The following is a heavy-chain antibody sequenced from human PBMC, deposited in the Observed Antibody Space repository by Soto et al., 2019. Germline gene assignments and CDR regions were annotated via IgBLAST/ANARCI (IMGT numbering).Heavy chain of an antibody. CDR2: IYHNGSP. CDR1: EGYIRSTNW. CDR3: ARANRPITMTYLNWFDP. D-gene: IGHD3-22*01. V-gene: IGHV4-4*02. J-gene: IGHJ5*02. Sequence: PLLPLRHTYVVLEGYIRSTNWWPWIRKTPGKRLEWIGEIYHNGSPTYSPSLRGRATISVDKSNNQFSLRLRSVTAADTAVYYCARANRPITMTYLNWFDPWGQGTLVTVSS.